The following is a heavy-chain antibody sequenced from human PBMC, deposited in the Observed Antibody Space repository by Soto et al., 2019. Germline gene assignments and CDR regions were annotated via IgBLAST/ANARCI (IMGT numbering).Heavy chain of an antibody. J-gene: IGHJ6*02. Sequence: LRLSCVASGFTFENYAMNWVRQAPGKGLEWVSAISGSGGTTYYSDSVKGRFTISRDNSKNAVYVQMNDLRVEDAAEYFCAKDSWAIFGVSAGDYYAMDVWRQGTTVTVSS. V-gene: IGHV3-23*01. CDR3: AKDSWAIFGVSAGDYYAMDV. CDR1: GFTFENYA. CDR2: ISGSGGTT. D-gene: IGHD3-3*01.